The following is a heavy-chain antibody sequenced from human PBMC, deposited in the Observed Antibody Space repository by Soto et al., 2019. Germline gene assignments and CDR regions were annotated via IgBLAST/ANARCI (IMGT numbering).Heavy chain of an antibody. D-gene: IGHD3-22*01. CDR2: ISSSSSYI. J-gene: IGHJ4*02. V-gene: IGHV3-21*01. CDR3: ARGHSSGYYYLDY. Sequence: PVGSLQLSCAASGFTFSSYSMNWVRQAPGKGLEWVSSISSSSSYIYYADSVKGRFTISRDNAKNSLYLQMNSLRAEDTAVYYCARGHSSGYYYLDYWGQGTLVTVSS. CDR1: GFTFSSYS.